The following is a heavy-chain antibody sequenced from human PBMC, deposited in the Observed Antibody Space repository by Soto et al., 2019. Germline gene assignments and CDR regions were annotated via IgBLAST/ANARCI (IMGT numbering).Heavy chain of an antibody. CDR3: ARIRFGGH. V-gene: IGHV1-18*01. Sequence: QVQLVQSGSEIKKPGASVKVSCKAFGYTFTSYGIGWVRQAPGQGLEWMGWISVYNDNTNYAQKFQGRVTMTTETSSSTAYMELTSLKSDDTAVYYGARIRFGGHWGQGTLVTVSS. J-gene: IGHJ1*01. CDR1: GYTFTSYG. D-gene: IGHD3-16*01. CDR2: ISVYNDNT.